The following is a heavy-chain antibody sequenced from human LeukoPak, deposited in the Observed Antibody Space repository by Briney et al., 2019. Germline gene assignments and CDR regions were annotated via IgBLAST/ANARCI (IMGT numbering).Heavy chain of an antibody. V-gene: IGHV3-21*01. J-gene: IGHJ3*02. Sequence: GGSLRLSCAASGFTFSSYSMNWVRQAPEKGLEWVSSISSSSSYIYYADSVKGRFTISRDNAKNSLYLQMNSLRAEDTAVYYCATGRYYYDSSGWIWGQGTMVTVSS. CDR2: ISSSSSYI. D-gene: IGHD3-22*01. CDR1: GFTFSSYS. CDR3: ATGRYYYDSSGWI.